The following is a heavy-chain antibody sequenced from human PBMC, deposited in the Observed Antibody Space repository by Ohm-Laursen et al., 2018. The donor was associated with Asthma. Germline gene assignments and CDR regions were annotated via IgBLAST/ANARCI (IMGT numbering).Heavy chain of an antibody. CDR3: ARDLDNWNASGP. CDR1: GYTFTGYY. V-gene: IGHV1-2*06. CDR2: INPNSGGT. J-gene: IGHJ5*02. Sequence: SVKVSCKASGYTFTGYYMHWVRQAPGQGLEWMGRINPNSGGTNYAQKFQGRVTMTRDTSISTAYMELSRLRSDDTAVYYCARDLDNWNASGPWGQGTLVTVSS. D-gene: IGHD1-1*01.